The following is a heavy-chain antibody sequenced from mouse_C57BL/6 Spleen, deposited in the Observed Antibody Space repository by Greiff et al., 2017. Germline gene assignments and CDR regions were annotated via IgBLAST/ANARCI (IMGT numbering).Heavy chain of an antibody. CDR2: IDPSDSET. Sequence: QVQLQQPGAELVRPGSSVKLSCKASGYTFTSYWMHWVKQRPIQGLEWIGNIDPSDSETHYNQKFKDKATLTVDKSSSTAYMQLSSLTSADSAVYYCARGRYCNHFDYWGQGTTLTVSS. CDR1: GYTFTSYW. D-gene: IGHD2-1*01. CDR3: ARGRYCNHFDY. J-gene: IGHJ2*01. V-gene: IGHV1-52*01.